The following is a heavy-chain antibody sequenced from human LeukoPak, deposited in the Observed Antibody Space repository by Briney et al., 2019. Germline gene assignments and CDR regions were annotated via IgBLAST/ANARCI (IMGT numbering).Heavy chain of an antibody. D-gene: IGHD2-2*01. CDR2: INPNSGGT. J-gene: IGHJ4*02. CDR3: ARGYCSSTSCYDYFDY. CDR1: GYTFTGYY. Sequence: ASVKVSCKASGYTFTGYYMHWVRQAPGQGLECMGWINPNSGGTNYAQKFQGRVTMTRDTSISTAYMELGSLRSDDTAVYYCARGYCSSTSCYDYFDYWGQGTPVTVSS. V-gene: IGHV1-2*02.